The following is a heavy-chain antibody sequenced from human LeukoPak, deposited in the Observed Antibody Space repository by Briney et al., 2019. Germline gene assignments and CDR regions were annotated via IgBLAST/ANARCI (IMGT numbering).Heavy chain of an antibody. D-gene: IGHD2-2*01. V-gene: IGHV3-23*01. CDR2: IRHSGDST. CDR3: AKDLEYQVLRGYFDY. Sequence: GGSLRLSCAASGFTFSNYAMTWVRQAPGKGLEWVSSIRHSGDSTHYADSVKGRFTISRDNSENTLYLQMNSLRAEDTAICYCAKDLEYQVLRGYFDYWGQGTLVTVSS. CDR1: GFTFSNYA. J-gene: IGHJ4*02.